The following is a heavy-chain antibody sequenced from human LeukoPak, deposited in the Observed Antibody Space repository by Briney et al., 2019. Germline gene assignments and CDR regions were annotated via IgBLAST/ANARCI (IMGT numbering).Heavy chain of an antibody. CDR2: IYYSGST. V-gene: IGHV4-61*01. D-gene: IGHD3/OR15-3a*01. CDR1: GGSISSSSYY. CDR3: ARDLGLGAFDI. Sequence: SETLPLTCTVSGGSISSSSYYWGWIRQPPGKGLEWIGYIYYSGSTNYNPSLKSRVTISVDTSKNQFSLKLSSVTAADTAVYYCARDLGLGAFDIWGQGTMVTVSS. J-gene: IGHJ3*02.